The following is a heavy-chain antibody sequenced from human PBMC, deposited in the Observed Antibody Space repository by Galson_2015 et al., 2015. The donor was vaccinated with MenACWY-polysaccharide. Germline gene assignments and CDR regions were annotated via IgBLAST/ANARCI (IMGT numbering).Heavy chain of an antibody. CDR2: IRYDGRDK. CDR1: GFTFSSYG. J-gene: IGHJ4*02. CDR3: AKDRTAAASDGDY. D-gene: IGHD6-13*01. Sequence: SLRLSCAASGFTFSSYGMHWVRQAPGKGLKWVAFIRYDGRDKYYADSVKSRFTLSRDNSKNTLYLQMDSLRAEDTAVYYCAKDRTAAASDGDYWGQGTLVTVSS. V-gene: IGHV3-30*02.